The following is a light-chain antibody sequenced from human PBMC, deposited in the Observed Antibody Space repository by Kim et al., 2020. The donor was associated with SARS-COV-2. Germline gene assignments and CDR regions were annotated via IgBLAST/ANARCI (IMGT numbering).Light chain of an antibody. J-gene: IGLJ2*01. CDR3: SSYASSSTPVL. V-gene: IGLV2-14*03. CDR1: SSDVGSYNY. Sequence: QSITISCTGTSSDVGSYNYVSWYQQHPGKAPKLMIYDVTNRPSGVSNRFSGSKSGNTASLTISGLQAEDEADYYCSSYASSSTPVLFGGGTQLTVL. CDR2: DVT.